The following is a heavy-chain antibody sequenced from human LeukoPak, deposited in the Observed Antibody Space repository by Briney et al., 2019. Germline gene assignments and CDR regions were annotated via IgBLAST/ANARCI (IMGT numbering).Heavy chain of an antibody. Sequence: ASVKVSCKASGYTFTSYGISWVRQAPGQGLEWMGWISAYNGNTNYVQKLQGRVTMTTDTSTSTAYMELRSLRSDDTAVYYCARDVAPTMITFGGVISLGFDYWGQGTLVTVSS. D-gene: IGHD3-16*02. CDR3: ARDVAPTMITFGGVISLGFDY. V-gene: IGHV1-18*01. J-gene: IGHJ4*02. CDR1: GYTFTSYG. CDR2: ISAYNGNT.